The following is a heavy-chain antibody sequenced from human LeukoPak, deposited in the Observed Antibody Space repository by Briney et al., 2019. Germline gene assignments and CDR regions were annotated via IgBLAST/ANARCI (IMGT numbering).Heavy chain of an antibody. CDR1: GGTFISYA. V-gene: IGHV1-69*04. CDR2: IIPILGIA. CDR3: ARETTGSWFDP. Sequence: GASVKVSCKASGGTFISYAISWVRQAPGQGLEWMGRIIPILGIANYAQKFQGRVTITWDKSRSTAYMELSSLRSEDTAVYYCARETTGSWFDPWGQGTLVTVSS. J-gene: IGHJ5*02. D-gene: IGHD4-17*01.